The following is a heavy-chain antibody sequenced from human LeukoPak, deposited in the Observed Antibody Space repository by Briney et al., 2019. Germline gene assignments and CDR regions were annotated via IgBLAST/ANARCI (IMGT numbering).Heavy chain of an antibody. J-gene: IGHJ3*02. D-gene: IGHD1-1*01. Sequence: PSETLSLTCAVYGGSFSGYYWSWIRQPPGKGLEWIGEINHSGSTNYNPSLKSRVTISVDTSKNQLSLKLSSVTAADTAVYYCARGRGTDAFDIWGQGTMVTVSS. V-gene: IGHV4-34*01. CDR1: GGSFSGYY. CDR2: INHSGST. CDR3: ARGRGTDAFDI.